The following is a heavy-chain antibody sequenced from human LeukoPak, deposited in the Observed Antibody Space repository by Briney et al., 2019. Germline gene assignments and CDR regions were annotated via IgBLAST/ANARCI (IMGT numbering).Heavy chain of an antibody. CDR2: ITPSSATT. J-gene: IGHJ4*02. CDR3: ARDTYYDSSGSDY. D-gene: IGHD3-22*01. V-gene: IGHV1-46*01. CDR1: GYTFTSYY. Sequence: ASVKVSCKASGYTFTSYYIHWVRQAPGQGLEWMGVITPSSATTNYAQRFQGRVTMTRDTSTSTVYMELSSLRSEDTAVYYCARDTYYDSSGSDYWGQGTLVTVSS.